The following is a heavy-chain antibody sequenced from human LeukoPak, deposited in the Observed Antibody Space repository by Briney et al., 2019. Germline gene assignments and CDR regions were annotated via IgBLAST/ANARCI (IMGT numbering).Heavy chain of an antibody. D-gene: IGHD3-3*01. J-gene: IGHJ3*02. CDR1: GASISSHY. Sequence: PSETPSLTCTVSGASISSHYWTWIRQSPGKRLEWISYVFYSGTTSYSPSLNGRVTISIDTSKNQFSLKPSSVTAADTAVYFCARHVGFFDAFDIWGQGTMVTVSS. V-gene: IGHV4-59*08. CDR3: ARHVGFFDAFDI. CDR2: VFYSGTT.